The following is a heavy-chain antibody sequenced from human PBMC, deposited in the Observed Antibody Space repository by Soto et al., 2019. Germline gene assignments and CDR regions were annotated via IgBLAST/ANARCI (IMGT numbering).Heavy chain of an antibody. CDR2: ISAYNGNT. CDR3: ARDLLDYYDRGSFEY. J-gene: IGHJ4*02. Sequence: ASVKVSCKASGYTFTSYGISWVRQAPGQGLEWMGWISAYNGNTNYAQKLQGRVTMTTDTSTSTAYMELRSLRSDDTAVYYCARDLLDYYDRGSFEYWGQGTLVSVSS. V-gene: IGHV1-18*04. CDR1: GYTFTSYG. D-gene: IGHD3-22*01.